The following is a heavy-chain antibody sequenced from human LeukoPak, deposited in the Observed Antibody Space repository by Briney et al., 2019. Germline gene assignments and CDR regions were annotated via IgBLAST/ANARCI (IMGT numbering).Heavy chain of an antibody. D-gene: IGHD1-26*01. J-gene: IGHJ4*02. V-gene: IGHV3-48*01. Sequence: AGGSLRLSCAASGFTFSSYSMNWVRQAPGKGLEWVSYISSSGSTIYYADSVKGRFTISRDKARNSLYLQMNSLRAEDTAVYYCARGFGGSYPDYWGQGTLVTVSS. CDR2: ISSSGSTI. CDR1: GFTFSSYS. CDR3: ARGFGGSYPDY.